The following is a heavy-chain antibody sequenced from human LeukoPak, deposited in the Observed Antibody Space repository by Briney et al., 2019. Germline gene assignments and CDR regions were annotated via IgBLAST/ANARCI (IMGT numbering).Heavy chain of an antibody. CDR2: IIPIFGTA. Sequence: SVKVSCKASGGTFSSYAISWVRQAPGQGLEWMGGIIPIFGTANYAQKFQGRVTITADESTSTTYMELSSLRSEDTAVYYCARDSARSEYFQHWGQGTLVTVSS. D-gene: IGHD6-25*01. CDR1: GGTFSSYA. J-gene: IGHJ1*01. V-gene: IGHV1-69*13. CDR3: ARDSARSEYFQH.